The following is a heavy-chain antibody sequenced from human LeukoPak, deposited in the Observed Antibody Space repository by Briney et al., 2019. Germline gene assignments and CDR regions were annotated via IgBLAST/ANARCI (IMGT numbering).Heavy chain of an antibody. CDR2: IRYDGSNK. D-gene: IGHD3-22*01. V-gene: IGHV3-30*02. J-gene: IGHJ3*02. Sequence: GGSLRLSCAASGFTFSNYGMHWVRQAPGKGLGWVAFIRYDGSNKYYADSVKGRFTISRDNSKNTLYLQMNSLRAEDTAVYYCAKDLTPYYYDSSGMDGADIWGQGTMVTVSS. CDR1: GFTFSNYG. CDR3: AKDLTPYYYDSSGMDGADI.